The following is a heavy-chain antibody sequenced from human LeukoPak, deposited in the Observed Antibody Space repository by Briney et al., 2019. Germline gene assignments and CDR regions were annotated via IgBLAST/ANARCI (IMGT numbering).Heavy chain of an antibody. D-gene: IGHD6-13*01. CDR1: GFTFRSYG. V-gene: IGHV3-33*06. Sequence: GGSLRLSCAASGFTFRSYGMHWVRQASGKGLEWVAATWYDGSNEYYADSVKGRFTISRDNSKNTLYLQMNSLRAEDTAVYYCAKDRASAGTDYFDYWGQGALVTVSS. CDR2: TWYDGSNE. J-gene: IGHJ4*02. CDR3: AKDRASAGTDYFDY.